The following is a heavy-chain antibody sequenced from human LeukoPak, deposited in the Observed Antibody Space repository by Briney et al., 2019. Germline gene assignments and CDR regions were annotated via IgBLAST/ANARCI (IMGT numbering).Heavy chain of an antibody. J-gene: IGHJ4*02. Sequence: GASVKVSCKASGYTFTGYYMHWVRQAPGQGLEWMGWINPNSGGTNYAQKFQGRVTMTRDTSISTAYMELSSLRSEDTAVYYCARGLTTYLKTHDYWGQGTLVTVSS. CDR1: GYTFTGYY. CDR2: INPNSGGT. D-gene: IGHD4-17*01. V-gene: IGHV1-2*02. CDR3: ARGLTTYLKTHDY.